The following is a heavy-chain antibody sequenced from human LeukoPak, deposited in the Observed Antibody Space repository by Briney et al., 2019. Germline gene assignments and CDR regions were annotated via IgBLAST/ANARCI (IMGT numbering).Heavy chain of an antibody. J-gene: IGHJ6*02. CDR3: ARHFGVVTKGVYYYYYGMDD. D-gene: IGHD3-3*01. V-gene: IGHV3-66*04. CDR1: GFTVSSKY. Sequence: GGSLRLSCAASGFTVSSKYMSWVRQAPGKGLEWVSVIYSGGTTYYADSVKGRFTISRDEPKNTLYLQMNSLRAEDTAVYYCARHFGVVTKGVYYYYYGMDDWGQGTTVTVSS. CDR2: IYSGGTT.